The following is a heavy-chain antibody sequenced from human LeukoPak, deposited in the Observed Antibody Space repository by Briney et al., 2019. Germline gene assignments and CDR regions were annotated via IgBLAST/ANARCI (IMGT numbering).Heavy chain of an antibody. Sequence: SETLSLTCTVSGGSISSYYWSWIRQPPGKGLEWIGYIFYSGSTNYNPSLKSRVTISVDTSKNQFSLKLSSVTAADTAVYYCARDRPGGSSLDYWGQGTLVTVSS. D-gene: IGHD6-13*01. CDR2: IFYSGST. CDR3: ARDRPGGSSLDY. CDR1: GGSISSYY. V-gene: IGHV4-59*01. J-gene: IGHJ4*02.